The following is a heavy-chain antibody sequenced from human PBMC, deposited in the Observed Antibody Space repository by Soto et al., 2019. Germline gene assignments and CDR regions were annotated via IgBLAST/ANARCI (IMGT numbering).Heavy chain of an antibody. V-gene: IGHV3-48*02. CDR3: ATDPVGIMDFDY. D-gene: IGHD2-8*01. CDR2: IDENSGFK. J-gene: IGHJ4*02. Sequence: EVQLVDSGGGLAQPGGSMRLSCVASGFIFGSHGMNWVRQAPGKGLEWIAFIDENSGFKSYSDSVKGRFTISRDNAKNSLYLQMSRLRDEDTAVYFCATDPVGIMDFDYWGQGTQVTVSS. CDR1: GFIFGSHG.